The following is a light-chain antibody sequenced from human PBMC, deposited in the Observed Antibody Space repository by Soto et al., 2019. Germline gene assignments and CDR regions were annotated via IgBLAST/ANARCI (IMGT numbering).Light chain of an antibody. Sequence: DIQMTQSPSTLSASVGDRVTITCRASQSISNYLAWYQQKPGTAPKVLIHDGSSFESGVPLRFSGTGSGTECTLTISSQQTDDFGNYYCQEYDSYSYTFGQGTKLQIK. V-gene: IGKV1-5*01. CDR1: QSISNY. CDR3: QEYDSYSYT. CDR2: DGS. J-gene: IGKJ2*01.